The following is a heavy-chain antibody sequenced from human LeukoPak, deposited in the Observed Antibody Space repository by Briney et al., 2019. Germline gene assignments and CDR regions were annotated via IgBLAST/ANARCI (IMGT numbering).Heavy chain of an antibody. Sequence: GGSLRLSCAASGFTFSSYALHWVRQAPGKGLEWVAVISYDGSNKYYADSVKGRFTISRDNSKNTLYLQMNSLRAEDTAVYYCARTYGGNTPFDYWGQGTLVTVSS. CDR2: ISYDGSNK. CDR1: GFTFSSYA. D-gene: IGHD4-23*01. J-gene: IGHJ4*02. CDR3: ARTYGGNTPFDY. V-gene: IGHV3-30*04.